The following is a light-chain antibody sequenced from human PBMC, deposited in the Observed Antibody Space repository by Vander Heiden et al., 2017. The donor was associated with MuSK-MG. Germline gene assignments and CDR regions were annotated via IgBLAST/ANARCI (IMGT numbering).Light chain of an antibody. CDR2: EVI. J-gene: IGLJ2*01. CDR1: YRDVGGYNY. V-gene: IGLV2-14*01. CDR3: SSYTSSRNVI. Sequence: QSALTQPASVSGSPGQSITLSCTGTYRDVGGYNYVSWYPQPSGKAPKLMIYEVINRPSGVSDRFSGSKSGNTTSLTISGRQAEDEADYYCSSYTSSRNVIFGGGTKLTVL.